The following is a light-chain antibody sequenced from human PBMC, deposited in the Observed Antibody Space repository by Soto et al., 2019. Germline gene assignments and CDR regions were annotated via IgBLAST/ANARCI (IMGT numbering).Light chain of an antibody. J-gene: IGKJ4*01. CDR2: DAS. Sequence: EIVLTQSPATLSLSPGERATLSYWASQSVSTFLAWYQQKPGQAPRLLIYDASKRVTGIPARFSGSGSGTDLTLTISSLEPEDFAVYYCQQRSSWPLTFGGGTKVDIK. CDR1: QSVSTF. CDR3: QQRSSWPLT. V-gene: IGKV3-11*01.